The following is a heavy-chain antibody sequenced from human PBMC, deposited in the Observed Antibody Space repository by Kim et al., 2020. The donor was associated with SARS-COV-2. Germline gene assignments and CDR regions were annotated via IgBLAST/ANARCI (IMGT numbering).Heavy chain of an antibody. D-gene: IGHD6-19*01. CDR2: ISSSSGYT. V-gene: IGHV3-11*03. Sequence: GGSLRLSCAASLFTFSDSYKSWIRQAQGKWVEWVSYISSSSGYTNYAGSVQGRFTISRDNAKNSLYLKMHSLRAEDTAACYCARVLPGLAGGGTWCLDL. J-gene: IGHJ2*01. CDR3: ARVLPGLAGGGTWCLDL. CDR1: LFTFSDSY.